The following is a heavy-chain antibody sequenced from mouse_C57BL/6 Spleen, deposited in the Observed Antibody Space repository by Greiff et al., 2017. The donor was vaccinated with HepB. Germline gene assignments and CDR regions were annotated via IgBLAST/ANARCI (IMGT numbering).Heavy chain of an antibody. CDR1: GFTFSSYA. CDR2: ISDGGSYT. V-gene: IGHV5-4*01. CDR3: ARERTAWFAY. Sequence: EVQVVESGGGLVKPGGSLKLSCATSGFTFSSYAMSWVRQTPEKRLEWVATISDGGSYTYYPDNVKGRFTISRDNAKNHLYLQMSHLKSEDTAMYYCARERTAWFAYCCQGTLVTVSA. J-gene: IGHJ3*01.